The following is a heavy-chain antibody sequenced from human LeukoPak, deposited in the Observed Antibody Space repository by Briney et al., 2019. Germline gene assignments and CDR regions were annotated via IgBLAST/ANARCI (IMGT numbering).Heavy chain of an antibody. J-gene: IGHJ4*02. Sequence: PGGSLRLSCAASGFTFSDYYMSWIRQAPGKGLEWVSYISSSSSYTNYADSVKGRFTISRDNAKNSLYLQMNSLRAEDTAVYYCARDNDGSGSYWFGYWGQGTLVTVSS. CDR3: ARDNDGSGSYWFGY. V-gene: IGHV3-11*06. CDR2: ISSSSSYT. CDR1: GFTFSDYY. D-gene: IGHD3-10*01.